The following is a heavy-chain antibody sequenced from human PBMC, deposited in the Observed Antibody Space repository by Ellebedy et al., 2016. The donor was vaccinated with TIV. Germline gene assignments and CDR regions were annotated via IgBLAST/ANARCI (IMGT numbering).Heavy chain of an antibody. CDR2: ISGTGGTT. CDR3: VKGGDYDRPDD. D-gene: IGHD4-17*01. CDR1: GFIFSNYA. J-gene: IGHJ4*02. Sequence: GESLKISXAASGFIFSNYAMSCVRQAPGRGLEWVSTISGTGGTTYSADTVQGRFTISRDNSKNILYLQMNSPRAEDAALYYCVKGGDYDRPDDWGQGTLVTVSS. V-gene: IGHV3-23*01.